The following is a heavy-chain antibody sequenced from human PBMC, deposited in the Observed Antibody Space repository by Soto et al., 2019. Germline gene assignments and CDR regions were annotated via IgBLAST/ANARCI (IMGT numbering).Heavy chain of an antibody. CDR1: GFSLSTSGVG. V-gene: IGHV2-5*02. J-gene: IGHJ4*02. CDR2: IYWDDDK. CDR3: IHRRSGSYYNY. Sequence: ESGPTLVNPTHTLTLTCTFSGFSLSTSGVGVGWVRQPPGKALEWLAIIYWDDDKRYRPSLKRRLTITKDTSKNQVVLTMTNMDPMDTAKYYCIHRRSGSYYNYWGQGTLVTVSS. D-gene: IGHD1-26*01.